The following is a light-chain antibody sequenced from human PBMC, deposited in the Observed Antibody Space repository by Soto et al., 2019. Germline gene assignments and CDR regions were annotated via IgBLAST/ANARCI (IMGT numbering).Light chain of an antibody. CDR2: GAS. V-gene: IGKV3-15*01. J-gene: IGKJ5*01. CDR3: QQYNNWPIT. Sequence: EIVMTQSPATLSVSPGERATLSCRASQNVLSNLAWYQQKPCQAPRLLIYGASTRATGLPARFSGSGSGTQFTLTISSLQSEDFAVYYCQQYNNWPITFGQGTRLEIK. CDR1: QNVLSN.